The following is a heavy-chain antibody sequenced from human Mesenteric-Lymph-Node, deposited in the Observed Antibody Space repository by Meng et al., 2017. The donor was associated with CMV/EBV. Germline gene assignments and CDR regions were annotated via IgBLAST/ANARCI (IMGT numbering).Heavy chain of an antibody. V-gene: IGHV3-53*01. J-gene: IGHJ6*02. CDR3: ARGGASGVDYYYYGMDV. D-gene: IGHD3-10*01. CDR1: GFTVSSNY. CDR2: IYSGGNT. Sequence: GGSLRLSCAASGFTVSSNYLSWVRQAPGKGLEWVSVIYSGGNTYYADSVKGRFTISRDTSKNTLYLQMNSLRADDTAVYYCARGGASGVDYYYYGMDVWGQGTTVTVSS.